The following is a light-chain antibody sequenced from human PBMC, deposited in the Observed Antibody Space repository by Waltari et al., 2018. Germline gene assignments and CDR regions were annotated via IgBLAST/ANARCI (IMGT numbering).Light chain of an antibody. CDR2: EVT. Sequence: QSALTQPASVSGSPGQSITISCTGTSSDVGNYDLVSWYQQHPGKAPKLMFYEVTKRPSWVSNRFSGSKSGNTASLTVSGLQAEDEADYYCCSYAGSGTLVFGGGTKLTVL. V-gene: IGLV2-23*02. CDR1: SSDVGNYDL. CDR3: CSYAGSGTLV. J-gene: IGLJ2*01.